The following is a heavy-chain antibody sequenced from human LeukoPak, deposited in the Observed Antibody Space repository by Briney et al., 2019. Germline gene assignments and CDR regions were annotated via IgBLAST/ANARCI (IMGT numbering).Heavy chain of an antibody. J-gene: IGHJ3*02. CDR2: IYYSGST. CDR3: ARDGGYPHAFDI. V-gene: IGHV4-59*01. Sequence: KPSETLSLTCTVSGGSISIYYWSWIRQPPGKGLEWIGYIYYSGSTNYNPSLKSRVTISVDTSKNQFSLKLSSVTAADTAVYYCARDGGYPHAFDIWGQGTMVTVSS. D-gene: IGHD5-12*01. CDR1: GGSISIYY.